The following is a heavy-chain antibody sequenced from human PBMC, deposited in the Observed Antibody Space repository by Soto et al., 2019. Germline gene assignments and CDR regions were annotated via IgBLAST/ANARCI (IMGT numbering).Heavy chain of an antibody. CDR1: GGSVSGVDYF. D-gene: IGHD6-13*01. J-gene: IGHJ5*02. CDR3: ARMSATGTRWFDP. Sequence: PSETLSLTCTVSGGSVSGVDYFWSWIRQSPGKGLEWIGYIYYTGITYSNPSLKSRLSMSVDTSKNQFSLNLTSVTAADTAVYHCARMSATGTRWFDPWGQGTLVTVSS. CDR2: IYYTGIT. V-gene: IGHV4-30-4*01.